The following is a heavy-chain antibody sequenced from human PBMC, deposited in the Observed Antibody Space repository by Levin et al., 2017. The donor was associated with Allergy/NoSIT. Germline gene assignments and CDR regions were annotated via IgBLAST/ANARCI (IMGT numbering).Heavy chain of an antibody. Sequence: PSETLSLTCIVSGGSITSSTYYWGWIRQPPGKGLEWIGSIYHTGSTHYNPSLKSRVAISVDTSKKHFSLELTSVTPADTAVYYCARRRIAPIGPTYWFFDLWGRGSLVTVSS. CDR3: ARRRIAPIGPTYWFFDL. CDR2: IYHTGST. D-gene: IGHD2-8*01. CDR1: GGSITSSTYY. V-gene: IGHV4-39*02. J-gene: IGHJ2*01.